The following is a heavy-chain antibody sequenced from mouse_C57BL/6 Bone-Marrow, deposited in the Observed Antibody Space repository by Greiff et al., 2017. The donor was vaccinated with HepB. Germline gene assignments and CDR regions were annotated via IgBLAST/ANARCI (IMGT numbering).Heavy chain of an antibody. V-gene: IGHV5-4*03. D-gene: IGHD1-1*01. CDR3: ARVGDGGYAMDY. CDR2: ISDGGSYT. CDR1: GFTFSSYA. J-gene: IGHJ4*01. Sequence: DVMLVESGGGLVKPGGSLKLSCAASGFTFSSYAMSWVRQTPEKRLEWVATISDGGSYTYYPDNVKGRFTISRDNAKNNLYLQMSHLKSEDTAMYYCARVGDGGYAMDYWGQGTSVTVSS.